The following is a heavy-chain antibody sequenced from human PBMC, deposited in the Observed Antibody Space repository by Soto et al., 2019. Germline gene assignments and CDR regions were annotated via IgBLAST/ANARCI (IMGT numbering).Heavy chain of an antibody. CDR3: ARAPPYCSACSCYANDAFDI. CDR2: VNPNSGGT. CDR1: GYTFSGYY. J-gene: IGHJ3*02. V-gene: IGHV1-2*04. D-gene: IGHD2-15*01. Sequence: ASVKVSCKASGYTFSGYYIHWVRQAPGQGLEWMGWVNPNSGGTKYTQKFQGWVTMTRDTSISTAYMELSRLRSDDTAVYYCARAPPYCSACSCYANDAFDIWGQGTMVTVS.